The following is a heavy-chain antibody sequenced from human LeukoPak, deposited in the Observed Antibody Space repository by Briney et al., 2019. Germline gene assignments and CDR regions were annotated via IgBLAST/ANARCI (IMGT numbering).Heavy chain of an antibody. CDR3: ARAFFDLHYDFWSGHHDYFDY. V-gene: IGHV1-18*01. D-gene: IGHD3-3*01. Sequence: GASVKVSCKASGYTFTSYGISWVRQAPGQGLEWMGWISAYNGNTNYAQKLQGRVTMTTDTSTSTAYMELRSPRSDDTAVYYCARAFFDLHYDFWSGHHDYFDYWGQGTLVTVSS. J-gene: IGHJ4*02. CDR1: GYTFTSYG. CDR2: ISAYNGNT.